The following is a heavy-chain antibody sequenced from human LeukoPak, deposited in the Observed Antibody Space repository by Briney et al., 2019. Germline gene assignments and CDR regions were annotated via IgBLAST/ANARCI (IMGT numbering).Heavy chain of an antibody. D-gene: IGHD2-15*01. J-gene: IGHJ5*02. CDR2: ISAYNGNT. Sequence: GASVKVSSKASGYTFTIYGISCVRQAPGQGLEWMGWISAYNGNTNYAQKLQGRVTMTTDTSTSTAYMELRSLRSDDTAVYYCARLVVVAVGNWFDPWGQGTLVTVSS. V-gene: IGHV1-18*01. CDR3: ARLVVVAVGNWFDP. CDR1: GYTFTIYG.